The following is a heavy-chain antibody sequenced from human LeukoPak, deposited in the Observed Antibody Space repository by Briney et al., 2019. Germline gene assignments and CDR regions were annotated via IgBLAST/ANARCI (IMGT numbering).Heavy chain of an antibody. CDR2: INHSGST. CDR1: GGSFSGYY. D-gene: IGHD3-10*01. Sequence: KPSETLSLTCAVYGGSFSGYYWSWIRQPPGKGLEWIGEINHSGSTNYNPSLKSRVTISVDTSKNQFSLKLSSVTAADTAVYYCARASRLSYYGSGSYYNYWGQGTLVTVSS. J-gene: IGHJ4*02. V-gene: IGHV4-34*01. CDR3: ARASRLSYYGSGSYYNY.